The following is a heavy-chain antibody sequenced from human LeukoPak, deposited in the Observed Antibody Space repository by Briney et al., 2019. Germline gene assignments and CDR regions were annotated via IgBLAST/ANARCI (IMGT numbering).Heavy chain of an antibody. CDR1: GYTFTGYY. Sequence: ASVKVSCMASGYTFTGYYMHWVRQAPGQGLEWMGRINPNSGGTNYAQKFQGRVTMTRDTSISTAYMELSRLRSDDTAVYYCARVVTAVYYYYMDVWGKGTTVTVSS. V-gene: IGHV1-2*06. CDR2: INPNSGGT. D-gene: IGHD2-21*02. CDR3: ARVVTAVYYYYMDV. J-gene: IGHJ6*03.